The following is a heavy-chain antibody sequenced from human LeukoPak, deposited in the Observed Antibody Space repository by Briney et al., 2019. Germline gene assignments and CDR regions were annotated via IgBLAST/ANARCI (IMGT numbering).Heavy chain of an antibody. D-gene: IGHD3-16*02. V-gene: IGHV3-23*01. Sequence: AGGSLRLSCAASGFTFSSYAMSWVRQAPGKGLEWVSAISGSGGSTYYADPVKGRFTISRDNSKNTLYLQMNSLRAEDTAEYYCAKNGGIYDYVWGSYRYYFDYWGQGTLVTVSS. J-gene: IGHJ4*02. CDR2: ISGSGGST. CDR1: GFTFSSYA. CDR3: AKNGGIYDYVWGSYRYYFDY.